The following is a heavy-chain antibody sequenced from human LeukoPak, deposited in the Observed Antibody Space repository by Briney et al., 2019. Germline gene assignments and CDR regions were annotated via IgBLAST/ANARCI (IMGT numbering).Heavy chain of an antibody. CDR2: LIWSSGST. V-gene: IGHV3-23*01. J-gene: IGHJ4*02. Sequence: GPSLRLSCAASGFKSTNYALNSVRQAPGEGLEWVSKLIWSSGSTDYADSVKGRFTIYRDTSKNTLFLQMNSLRAEDTAIYYCVKGVYDYFEMSYFDSWGQGTLVTVSS. CDR3: VKGVYDYFEMSYFDS. CDR1: GFKSTNYA. D-gene: IGHD5/OR15-5a*01.